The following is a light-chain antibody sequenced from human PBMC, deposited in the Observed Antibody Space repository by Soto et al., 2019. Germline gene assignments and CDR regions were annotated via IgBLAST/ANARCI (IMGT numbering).Light chain of an antibody. Sequence: SYELTQPPSVSVAPGKTATITCAGNNIGGKSVNWYQQKPGQAPVLVIYYDTDRPSGIPERFSGSNSENTATLTSSRVEAGDEADDYCQVWDSRNDHVVFGGGTKLTVL. J-gene: IGLJ2*01. CDR3: QVWDSRNDHVV. CDR1: NIGGKS. V-gene: IGLV3-21*04. CDR2: YDT.